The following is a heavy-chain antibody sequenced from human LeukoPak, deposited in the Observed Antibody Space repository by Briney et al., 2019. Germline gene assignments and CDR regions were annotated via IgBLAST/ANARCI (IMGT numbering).Heavy chain of an antibody. CDR1: GFTFSSYS. V-gene: IGHV3-48*01. CDR2: ISSSSVP. J-gene: IGHJ4*02. CDR3: ARGGSDYSNPTADY. Sequence: GGSLRLSCAASGFTFSSYSMNWVRQAPGKGLEWVSYISSSSVPYYADSVKGRFTISRDNSKNTLYLQMNSLRAEDTAVYCCARGGSDYSNPTADYWGQGTLVTVSS. D-gene: IGHD4-11*01.